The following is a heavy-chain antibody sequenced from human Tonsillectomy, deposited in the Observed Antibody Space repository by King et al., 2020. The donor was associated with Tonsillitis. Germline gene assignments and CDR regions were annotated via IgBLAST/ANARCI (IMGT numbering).Heavy chain of an antibody. CDR3: ARDPGHCGGGTCYFGVPDY. CDR1: GFTFSSYA. CDR2: ISYDGTNK. J-gene: IGHJ4*02. Sequence: VQLVESGGGVVQPGRSLRLSCAASGFTFSSYAMHWVRQAPGKGLEWVAVISYDGTNKYYADSVKGRFTLSRDNSKNTLYLQMNGLRAEDTALYYCARDPGHCGGGTCYFGVPDYWGQGTLVTVSS. D-gene: IGHD2-15*01. V-gene: IGHV3-30*04.